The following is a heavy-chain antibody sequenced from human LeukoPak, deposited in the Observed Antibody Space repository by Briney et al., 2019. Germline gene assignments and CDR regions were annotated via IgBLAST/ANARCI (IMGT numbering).Heavy chain of an antibody. CDR2: IGGSIGST. D-gene: IGHD2-15*01. CDR1: GFSFSNYA. Sequence: GGSLRLSCAASGFSFSNYAMSWVRQGPGKGLEWVSAIGGSIGSTFYTDSVKGRFTISRDNSKNTLSLQMNSLRVEDTAVYYCVKGVRPVVAATYFDYWGQGTLVTVSS. V-gene: IGHV3-23*01. CDR3: VKGVRPVVAATYFDY. J-gene: IGHJ4*02.